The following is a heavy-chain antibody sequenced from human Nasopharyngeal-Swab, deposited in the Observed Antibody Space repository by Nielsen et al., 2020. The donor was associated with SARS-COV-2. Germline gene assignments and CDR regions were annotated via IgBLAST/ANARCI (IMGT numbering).Heavy chain of an antibody. D-gene: IGHD3-22*01. CDR3: AKQWLSGGHIDY. Sequence: GESLKISCAASGFTFSSYGMHWVRQAPGKGLEWVAVISYDGSNKYYADSVKGRFTISRDNSKNTLYLQMNSLRAEDTAVYYCAKQWLSGGHIDYWGQGTLVTVSS. CDR1: GFTFSSYG. J-gene: IGHJ4*02. CDR2: ISYDGSNK. V-gene: IGHV3-30*18.